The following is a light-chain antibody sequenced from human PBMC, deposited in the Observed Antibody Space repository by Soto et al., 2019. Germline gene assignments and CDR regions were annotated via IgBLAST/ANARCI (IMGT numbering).Light chain of an antibody. V-gene: IGLV2-14*01. CDR3: SSYTNSGVVV. Sequence: QSVLTQPASVSGSPGQSITISCTGTSSDVGGYNYVSWYQQHPGKAPKLMIYEVSTRPSGVSNRFSGSKSGNTASLTISGLKAEDEADYYCSSYTNSGVVVFGGGTKLTVL. J-gene: IGLJ2*01. CDR2: EVS. CDR1: SSDVGGYNY.